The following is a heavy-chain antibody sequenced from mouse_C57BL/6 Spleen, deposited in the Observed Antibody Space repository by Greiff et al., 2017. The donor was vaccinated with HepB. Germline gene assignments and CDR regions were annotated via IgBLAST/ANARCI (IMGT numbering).Heavy chain of an antibody. CDR1: GYSITSGYY. J-gene: IGHJ2*01. CDR2: ISYDGSN. CDR3: AREGGFYYFDY. V-gene: IGHV3-6*01. Sequence: DVQLQESGPGLVKPSQSLSLTCSVTGYSITSGYYWNWIRQFPGNKLEWMGYISYDGSNNYNPSLKNRISITRDTSKNQFFLKLNSVTTADTATYYCAREGGFYYFDYWGQGTTLTVSS.